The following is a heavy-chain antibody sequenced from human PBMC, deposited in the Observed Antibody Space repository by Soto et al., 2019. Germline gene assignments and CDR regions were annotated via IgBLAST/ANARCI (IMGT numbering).Heavy chain of an antibody. CDR2: IHYSGST. CDR3: ARVLTTVVTPSGQGDAFDI. Sequence: QVQLQESGPGLVKPSQTLSLTCTVSGGSISSGGYYWSWIRQHPGKGLECIGYIHYSGSTYYNPSLKRRVTISVDTSKHQSSLKLSSVTAADTAVYYCARVLTTVVTPSGQGDAFDIWGQGTMVTVSS. V-gene: IGHV4-31*03. CDR1: GGSISSGGYY. J-gene: IGHJ3*02. D-gene: IGHD4-17*01.